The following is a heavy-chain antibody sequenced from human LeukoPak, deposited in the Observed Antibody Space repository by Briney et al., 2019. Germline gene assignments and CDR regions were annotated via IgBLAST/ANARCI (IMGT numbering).Heavy chain of an antibody. V-gene: IGHV3-23*01. CDR3: ARAPRYYFDY. CDR2: ISGSGAST. J-gene: IGHJ4*02. Sequence: GGSLRLSCLTSGFTFSTNAMSWVRQAPGKGLEWISGISGSGASTYYADSVTGRFTISRDNSRNTLYLQMNSLRGDDTAVYYCARAPRYYFDYWGQGTLVTVSS. CDR1: GFTFSTNA.